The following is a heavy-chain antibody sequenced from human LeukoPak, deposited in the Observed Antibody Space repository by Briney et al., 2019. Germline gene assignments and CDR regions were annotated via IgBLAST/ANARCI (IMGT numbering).Heavy chain of an antibody. CDR3: ASYSVWFMGDY. Sequence: PGGSLRLSCAASGFTFSSYSMNWVRQAPGKGLEWVSSISSSSSYIYYADSVKGRFTISRDSAKNSPYLQMNSLRAEDTAVYYCASYSVWFMGDYWGQGTLVTVSS. V-gene: IGHV3-21*01. CDR1: GFTFSSYS. D-gene: IGHD2-21*01. CDR2: ISSSSSYI. J-gene: IGHJ4*02.